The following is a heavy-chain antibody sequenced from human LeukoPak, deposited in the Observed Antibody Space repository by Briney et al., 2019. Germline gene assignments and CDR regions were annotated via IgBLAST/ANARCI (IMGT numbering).Heavy chain of an antibody. Sequence: PSETLSLTCAVYGGSFSGYYWSWIRQPPGKGLEWIGEINHSGSTNYNPSLKSRVTISVDTSKNQFSLKLSSVTAADTAVCYCARGYSSSTSCYLYWGQGTLVTVSS. CDR2: INHSGST. D-gene: IGHD2-2*01. J-gene: IGHJ4*02. CDR1: GGSFSGYY. V-gene: IGHV4-34*01. CDR3: ARGYSSSTSCYLY.